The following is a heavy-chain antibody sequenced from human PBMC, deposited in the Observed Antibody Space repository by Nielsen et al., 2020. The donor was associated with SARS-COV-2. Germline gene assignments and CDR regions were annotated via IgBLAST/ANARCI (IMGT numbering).Heavy chain of an antibody. V-gene: IGHV1-69*04. CDR1: GGTFSSYA. Sequence: SVKVSCKASGGTFSSYAISWVRQAPGQGLEWMGRIIPILGIANYAQKFQGRVTITADKSTSTAYMELSSLRSEDTAVYYCARDWGVVATIRLGYWGQGTMVTVSS. D-gene: IGHD5-12*01. CDR3: ARDWGVVATIRLGY. CDR2: IIPILGIA. J-gene: IGHJ4*02.